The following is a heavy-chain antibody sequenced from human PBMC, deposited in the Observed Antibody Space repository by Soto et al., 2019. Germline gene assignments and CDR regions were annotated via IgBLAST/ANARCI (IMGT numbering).Heavy chain of an antibody. CDR3: ARGEYNFYYGMDV. CDR2: IYSGGST. V-gene: IGHV3-53*01. CDR1: GFTVNSNY. Sequence: SGGSLRLSCAASGFTVNSNYMNWVRQAPGKGLEWVAIIYSGGSTDYADSVKGRFTISRDSSKNTLYLQMNSLRVDDTAVYYCARGEYNFYYGMDVWGQGTKVTVSS. D-gene: IGHD1-1*01. J-gene: IGHJ6*01.